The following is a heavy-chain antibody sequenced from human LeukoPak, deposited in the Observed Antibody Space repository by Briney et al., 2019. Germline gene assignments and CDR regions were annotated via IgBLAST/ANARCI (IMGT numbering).Heavy chain of an antibody. Sequence: GGSLRLSCAASGFTFSSYGMHWVRQAPGKGLEWVAVIWYDGSNKYYADSVKGRFTISRDNSKNTLYLQMNSLRDEDTAVYYCARGGDTVVDYYFDYWGQGTLVTVSS. J-gene: IGHJ4*02. CDR3: ARGGDTVVDYYFDY. CDR2: IWYDGSNK. V-gene: IGHV3-33*08. D-gene: IGHD5-18*01. CDR1: GFTFSSYG.